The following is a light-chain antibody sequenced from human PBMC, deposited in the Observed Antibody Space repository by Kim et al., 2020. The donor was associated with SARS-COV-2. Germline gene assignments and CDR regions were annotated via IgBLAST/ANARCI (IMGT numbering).Light chain of an antibody. J-gene: IGLJ3*02. CDR2: RNN. CDR3: AAWDDSLSGPWV. Sequence: QRVTISWSGSSANIGSNYVYWYQQLPGTAPKLLIYRNNQRPSGVPDRFAGSKSGTSASLAISGLRSEDEADYYCAAWDDSLSGPWVFGGGTQLTVL. V-gene: IGLV1-47*01. CDR1: SANIGSNY.